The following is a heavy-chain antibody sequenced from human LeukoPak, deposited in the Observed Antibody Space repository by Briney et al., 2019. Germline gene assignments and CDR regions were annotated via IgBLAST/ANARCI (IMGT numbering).Heavy chain of an antibody. CDR2: INHSGST. J-gene: IGHJ4*02. D-gene: IGHD3-3*01. CDR1: GESFSGYY. CDR3: ARGGFWSGYYPFDY. V-gene: IGHV4-34*01. Sequence: SETLSLTCAVYGESFSGYYWSWIRQPPGKGLEWIGEINHSGSTNYNPSLKSRVTISVDTSKNQFSLKLSSVTAADTAVYYCARGGFWSGYYPFDYWGQGTLVTVSS.